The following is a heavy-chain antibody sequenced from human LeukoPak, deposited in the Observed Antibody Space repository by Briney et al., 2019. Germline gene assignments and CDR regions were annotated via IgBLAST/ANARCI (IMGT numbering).Heavy chain of an antibody. CDR1: GFAFSDYY. Sequence: EGSLRLSCAASGFAFSDYYMTWIQQAPGKGLEWVAYINDAGTTIYSADSVKGRFTISRDNAKYSLYLQMNSLRAEDTAVYYCARARGYCDSVLCYPFYFGLDVWGQGTTVTVSS. CDR2: INDAGTTI. V-gene: IGHV3-11*01. D-gene: IGHD2/OR15-2a*01. CDR3: ARARGYCDSVLCYPFYFGLDV. J-gene: IGHJ6*02.